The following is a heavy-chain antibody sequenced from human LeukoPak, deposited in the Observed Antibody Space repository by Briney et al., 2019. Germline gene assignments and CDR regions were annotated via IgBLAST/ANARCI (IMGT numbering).Heavy chain of an antibody. Sequence: SETLSLTCAVYGGSFSGYYWSRIRQPPGKGLEWIGEINHSGSTNYNPSLKSRVTISVDTSKNQFSLKLSSVTAADTAVYYCARSYGSGSFNWFDPWGQGTLVTVSS. J-gene: IGHJ5*02. CDR2: INHSGST. D-gene: IGHD3-10*01. V-gene: IGHV4-34*01. CDR1: GGSFSGYY. CDR3: ARSYGSGSFNWFDP.